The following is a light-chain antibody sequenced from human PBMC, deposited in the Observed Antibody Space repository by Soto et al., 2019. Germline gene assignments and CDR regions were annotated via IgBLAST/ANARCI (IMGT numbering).Light chain of an antibody. CDR2: DAS. J-gene: IGKJ5*01. Sequence: EIVLTQSPGTLCLSPGERATLSCRASQSVSSSYLAWYQQKPGQAPRLLIYDASNRATGIPTRFSGSGSGTDFTLTISSLEPEDFAVYYCQQRSNWITFGQGTRLEI. CDR1: QSVSSSY. CDR3: QQRSNWIT. V-gene: IGKV3-11*01.